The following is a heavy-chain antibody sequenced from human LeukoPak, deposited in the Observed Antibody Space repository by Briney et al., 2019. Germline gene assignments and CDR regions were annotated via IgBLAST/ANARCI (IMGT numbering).Heavy chain of an antibody. V-gene: IGHV1-18*01. D-gene: IGHD6-19*01. J-gene: IGHJ3*02. CDR2: ISAYNGNT. CDR1: GYTFTSYG. CDR3: ARSVETLAVAGTALDAFDI. Sequence: ASVKVSCKASGYTFTSYGISWVRQAPGQGLEWMGWISAYNGNTNYAQKLQGRVTMTTDTSTSTVYMELSSQRSEDTAVYYCARSVETLAVAGTALDAFDIWGQGTMVTVSS.